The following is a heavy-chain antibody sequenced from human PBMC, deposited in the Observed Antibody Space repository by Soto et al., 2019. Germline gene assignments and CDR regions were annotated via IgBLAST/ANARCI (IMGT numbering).Heavy chain of an antibody. CDR2: ISDRGETT. V-gene: IGHV3-23*01. J-gene: IGHJ4*02. D-gene: IGHD1-1*01. Sequence: EVQLLESGGGLVQPGGSLRLSCAASGFTISSYAMSWVRQAPGKGLEWVSAISDRGETTHYADSVKGRFTISRDSSKNTLYLQITAMIAEDTAVYYCAKDKPGTTSFDYWGRGTLVTVS. CDR3: AKDKPGTTSFDY. CDR1: GFTISSYA.